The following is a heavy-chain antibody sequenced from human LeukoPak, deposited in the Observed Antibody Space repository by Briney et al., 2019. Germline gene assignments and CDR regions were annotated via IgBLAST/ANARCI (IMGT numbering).Heavy chain of an antibody. J-gene: IGHJ3*02. CDR1: GGSVRSYS. CDR3: ARHGGESLVATILHAFDI. Sequence: SETLSLTCSVSGGSVRSYSWSWIRQPPGKGLEWIGYIHYSGATTYKPSLKSRVIISVETTKNQFSLKLSSVTAADTAVYYCARHGGESLVATILHAFDIWGQRTMVTVSS. CDR2: IHYSGAT. D-gene: IGHD5-24*01. V-gene: IGHV4-59*08.